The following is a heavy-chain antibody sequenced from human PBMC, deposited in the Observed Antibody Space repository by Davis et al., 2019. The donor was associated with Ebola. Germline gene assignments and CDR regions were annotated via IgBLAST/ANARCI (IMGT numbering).Heavy chain of an antibody. CDR1: GGSISSGGYY. J-gene: IGHJ3*02. CDR3: ARDRGFIAAAGDDAFDI. D-gene: IGHD6-13*01. CDR2: IYHSGST. Sequence: SETLSLTCTVSGGSISSGGYYWSWIRQPPGKGLEWIGEIYHSGSTNYNPSLKSRVTISVDKSKNQFSLKLSSVTAADTAVYYCARDRGFIAAAGDDAFDIWGQGTMVTVSS. V-gene: IGHV4-39*07.